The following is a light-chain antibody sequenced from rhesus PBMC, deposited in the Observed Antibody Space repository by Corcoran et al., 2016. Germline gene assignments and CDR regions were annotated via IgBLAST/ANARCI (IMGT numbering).Light chain of an antibody. V-gene: IGKV1-28*03. CDR2: AAS. CDR3: LQHNSYPRT. CDR1: QGISSY. J-gene: IGKJ1*01. Sequence: DIQMTQSPSSLSASVGDTVTITCRASQGISSYLNWFQQKPGEAPKLLIYAASSLESGVPSRFSRSGSGTDCTLTISSLPPEDFAAYYCLQHNSYPRTFGQGTKVEIK.